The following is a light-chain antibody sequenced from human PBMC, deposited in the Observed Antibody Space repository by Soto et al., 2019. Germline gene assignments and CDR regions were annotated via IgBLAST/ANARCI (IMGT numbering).Light chain of an antibody. J-gene: IGKJ2*01. V-gene: IGKV3-20*01. CDR1: QTVSGNY. CDR2: GSS. CDR3: QQYSSFPSYT. Sequence: EIVLTQSPGILSLSPGERATLSCRASQTVSGNYLAWYQQKPGQSPRLLIYGSSDRATGIPDRFSGSGSGTDFTLTINRMELEDFAVYFCQQYSSFPSYTFGQGTTMEI.